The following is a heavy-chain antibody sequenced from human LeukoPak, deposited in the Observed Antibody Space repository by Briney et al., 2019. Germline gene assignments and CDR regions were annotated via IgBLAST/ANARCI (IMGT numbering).Heavy chain of an antibody. V-gene: IGHV4-39*01. Sequence: SETPSLTCTVSGGSISSSSYYWGWIRQPPGKGLEWIGSIYYSGSTYYNPSLKSRVTISVDTSKNQFSLKLSSVTAADTAVYYCARRYSSGYHPWFDPWGQGTLVTVSS. D-gene: IGHD3-22*01. CDR1: GGSISSSSYY. J-gene: IGHJ5*02. CDR3: ARRYSSGYHPWFDP. CDR2: IYYSGST.